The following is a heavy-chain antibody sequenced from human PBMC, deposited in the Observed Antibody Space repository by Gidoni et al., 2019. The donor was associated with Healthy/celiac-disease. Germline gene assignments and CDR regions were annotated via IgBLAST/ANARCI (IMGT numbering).Heavy chain of an antibody. V-gene: IGHV3-9*01. J-gene: IGHJ4*02. CDR1: GVTFDAYA. Sequence: EVQLVESGGGLVQPGRSLRLSCAAYGVTFDAYAMHWVRQAPGKGLEWFSGISWNRGSRGYADSVKGRVTISRDNSKNSLYLQMNRLRAEDTALYYFAKDSSSWYRDTRCFDYWGQGTLVTVSS. CDR2: ISWNRGSR. D-gene: IGHD6-13*01. CDR3: AKDSSSWYRDTRCFDY.